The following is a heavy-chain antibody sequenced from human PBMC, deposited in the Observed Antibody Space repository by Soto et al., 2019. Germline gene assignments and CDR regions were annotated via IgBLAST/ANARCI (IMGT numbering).Heavy chain of an antibody. J-gene: IGHJ6*02. Sequence: QSXESLLLSCAASGFTFSSYAMHWVRQAPGKGLEWVAVISYDGSNKYYADSVKGRFTISRDNSKNTLYLQMNSLRAEDTAVYYCARGMYSSSSEHYYYGMDVWGQGTTVTVSS. V-gene: IGHV3-30-3*01. CDR3: ARGMYSSSSEHYYYGMDV. CDR2: ISYDGSNK. D-gene: IGHD6-6*01. CDR1: GFTFSSYA.